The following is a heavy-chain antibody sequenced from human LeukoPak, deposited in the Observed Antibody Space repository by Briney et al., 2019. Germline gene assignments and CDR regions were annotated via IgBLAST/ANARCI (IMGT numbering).Heavy chain of an antibody. CDR2: INHSGST. CDR3: ARARNPRAIAAAGPIDY. Sequence: SETLSLTCAVYGGSFSGYYWSWIRQPPGKGLEWIGEINHSGSTNYNPSLKSRVTISVDTSKNQFSLKLSSVTAADTAVYYCARARNPRAIAAAGPIDYWGQGTLVTVSS. J-gene: IGHJ4*02. CDR1: GGSFSGYY. D-gene: IGHD6-13*01. V-gene: IGHV4-34*01.